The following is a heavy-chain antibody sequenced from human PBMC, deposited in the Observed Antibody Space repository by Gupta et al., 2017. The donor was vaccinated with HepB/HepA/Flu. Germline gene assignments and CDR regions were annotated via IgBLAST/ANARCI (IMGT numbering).Heavy chain of an antibody. CDR3: ARVSLGYDILTGPAPFDY. V-gene: IGHV3-48*03. D-gene: IGHD3-9*01. CDR1: GFPFSSYE. Sequence: EVQLVESGGGLVQPGGSLRLSCAASGFPFSSYEMNWVRQAPGKGLEWVSYISSSGSTIYYADSVKGRFTISRDNAKNSLYLQMNSLRAEDTAVYYCARVSLGYDILTGPAPFDYWGQGTLVTVSS. CDR2: ISSSGSTI. J-gene: IGHJ4*02.